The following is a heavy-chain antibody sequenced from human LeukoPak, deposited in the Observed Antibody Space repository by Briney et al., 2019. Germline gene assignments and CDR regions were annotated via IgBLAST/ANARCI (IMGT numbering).Heavy chain of an antibody. CDR3: ARLRRVGATPFDY. J-gene: IGHJ4*02. D-gene: IGHD1-26*01. V-gene: IGHV4-38-2*02. CDR1: GYSISSNYY. Sequence: PSETLSLTCTVSGYSISSNYYWGWIRQPPGQGLEWIGSIYHSGSTYYNPSLKSRVTISVDTSKNQFSLKLSSVTAADTAVYYCARLRRVGATPFDYWGQGALVTISS. CDR2: IYHSGST.